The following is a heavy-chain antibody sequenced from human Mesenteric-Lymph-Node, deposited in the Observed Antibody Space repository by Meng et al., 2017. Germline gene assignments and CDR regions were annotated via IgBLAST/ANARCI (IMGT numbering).Heavy chain of an antibody. Sequence: QVQLQESGPGWVKPSQTLSLTCTVSGGSISSGGHSWSWLRQHPGKGLEWIAYIYYSGSTYYNPSLKSRVILSVDTSKNQFSLKLSSVTAADTAMYYCARVDSSGYFLDYWGQGTLVTLSS. J-gene: IGHJ4*01. CDR2: IYYSGST. CDR1: GGSISSGGHS. V-gene: IGHV4-31*03. D-gene: IGHD3-22*01. CDR3: ARVDSSGYFLDY.